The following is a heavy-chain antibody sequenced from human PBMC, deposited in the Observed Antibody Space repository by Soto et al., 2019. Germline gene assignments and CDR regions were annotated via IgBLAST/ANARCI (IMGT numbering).Heavy chain of an antibody. CDR3: AKPYGDYPFDY. Sequence: SETLSLTCAVYGGSFSGYYWSWVRQPPGKGLEWTGDITDSGSTHYNPSLKSRVTMSVDTSKSQFSLKLSSVTAADTAVYYCAKPYGDYPFDYWGQGTLVTVSS. CDR2: ITDSGST. V-gene: IGHV4-34*01. J-gene: IGHJ4*02. CDR1: GGSFSGYY. D-gene: IGHD4-17*01.